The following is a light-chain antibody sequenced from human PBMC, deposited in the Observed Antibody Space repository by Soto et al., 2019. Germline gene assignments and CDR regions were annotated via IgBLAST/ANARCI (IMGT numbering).Light chain of an antibody. CDR2: GSY. J-gene: IGKJ1*01. V-gene: IGKV1-39*01. CDR1: QSIKTY. Sequence: DVQMTQSPSSLSASVGDRVSITCRASQSIKTYLNWYQQKPGKDLKLLIFGSYNLQSGVPPRFSGTGSGTDFTLIISSLQPEDFATYFCQQSYFIPWTFGQGTKVDLK. CDR3: QQSYFIPWT.